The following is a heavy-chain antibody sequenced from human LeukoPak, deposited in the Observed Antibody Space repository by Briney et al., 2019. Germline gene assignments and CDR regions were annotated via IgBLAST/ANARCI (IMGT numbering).Heavy chain of an antibody. D-gene: IGHD3/OR15-3a*01. CDR2: ISTAGSTI. CDR1: TFAFNNYE. J-gene: IGHJ3*01. Sequence: GGSLRLSCVASTFAFNNYEMNWVRQAPGKGLEWISYISTAGSTIYYADSVKGRFTISRDNAKNSLYLQINSLRVEDTAVYYCARVSPYGFSAFDVWGQGTLVTVSS. V-gene: IGHV3-48*03. CDR3: ARVSPYGFSAFDV.